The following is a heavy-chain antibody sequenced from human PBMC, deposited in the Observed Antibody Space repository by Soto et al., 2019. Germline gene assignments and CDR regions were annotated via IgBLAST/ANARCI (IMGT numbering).Heavy chain of an antibody. V-gene: IGHV3-30*18. CDR1: GFNFRSYG. J-gene: IGHJ4*02. Sequence: GGSLRLSCAASGFNFRSYGMSWVRQAPGKGLEWVAVISDDGTNKDYADSVKGRFTISRDNSKNTLYLRMNSLRAEDTAVYYCAKERMGRGDRYTAMLRGPRFDYLGQGTLVTVSS. D-gene: IGHD5-18*01. CDR2: ISDDGTNK. CDR3: AKERMGRGDRYTAMLRGPRFDY.